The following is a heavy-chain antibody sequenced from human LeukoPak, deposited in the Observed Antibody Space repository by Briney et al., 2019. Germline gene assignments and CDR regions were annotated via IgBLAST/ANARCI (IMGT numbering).Heavy chain of an antibody. Sequence: GGSLRLSCAASGFTFSSYSMNWVRQAPGKGLGWVSSISSSSYIYYADSVKGRFTISRDNAKNSLYLQMNSLRAEDTAVYYCASMIRSSTSFDMDVWGKGTTVTVSS. J-gene: IGHJ6*03. CDR1: GFTFSSYS. D-gene: IGHD2-2*01. CDR3: ASMIRSSTSFDMDV. CDR2: ISSSSYI. V-gene: IGHV3-21*01.